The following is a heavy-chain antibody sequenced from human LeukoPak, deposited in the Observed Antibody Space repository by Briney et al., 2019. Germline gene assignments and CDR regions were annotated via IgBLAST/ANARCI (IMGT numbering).Heavy chain of an antibody. Sequence: PGGSLRLSCAASGFTFDDYAMHWVRQAPGKGLEWVSFITMSGRGTYYADSVKGRFSISRDNSKNSLYLQMNSLKTEDTALYYCTMDKDDTGYISWGQGTLVTVSS. CDR2: ITMSGRGT. J-gene: IGHJ5*02. CDR3: TMDKDDTGYIS. CDR1: GFTFDDYA. D-gene: IGHD3-9*01. V-gene: IGHV3-43*01.